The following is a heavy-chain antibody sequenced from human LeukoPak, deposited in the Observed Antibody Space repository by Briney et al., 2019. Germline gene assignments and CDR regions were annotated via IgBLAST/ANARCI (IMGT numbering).Heavy chain of an antibody. CDR3: ARRHGDYYFDY. CDR1: GGSISSYY. Sequence: SETLSLTCTVSGGSISSYYWSWIRQPPGKGLEWIGYIYYSGSTNYNPSLKSRVTISVDTSKNQFSLKLSSVTAADTAVYYCARRHGDYYFDYWGQGTLVTVSS. CDR2: IYYSGST. V-gene: IGHV4-59*12. J-gene: IGHJ4*02. D-gene: IGHD4-17*01.